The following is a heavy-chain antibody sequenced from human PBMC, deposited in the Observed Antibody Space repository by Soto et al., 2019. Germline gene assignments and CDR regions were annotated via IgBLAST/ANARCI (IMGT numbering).Heavy chain of an antibody. D-gene: IGHD3-10*01. J-gene: IGHJ6*03. V-gene: IGHV4-34*01. CDR2: INHSGST. CDR1: GGSFSGYY. Sequence: KQSQTLSLTCAVYGGSFSGYYWSWIRQPPGKGLEWIGEINHSGSTNYNPSLKSRVTISVDTSKNQFSLKLGSVTAAATAVYYCARGRHYYGSSHYYYYYYMDVWGKGTTVTVSS. CDR3: ARGRHYYGSSHYYYYYYMDV.